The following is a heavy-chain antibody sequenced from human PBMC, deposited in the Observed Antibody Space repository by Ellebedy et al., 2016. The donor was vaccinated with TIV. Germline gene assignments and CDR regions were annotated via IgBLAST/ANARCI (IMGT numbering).Heavy chain of an antibody. V-gene: IGHV3-7*04. CDR1: GFSFRSYW. Sequence: GESLKISCAASGFSFRSYWMSWVRQAPGKGLEWVANINQDGREKYYVDSVKGRFAISRDNAQTSLYLQMNSLRAEDTAMYYCATDGSYGDYRSPTHAFEMWGQGTVVTVSS. CDR2: INQDGREK. CDR3: ATDGSYGDYRSPTHAFEM. D-gene: IGHD4-17*01. J-gene: IGHJ3*02.